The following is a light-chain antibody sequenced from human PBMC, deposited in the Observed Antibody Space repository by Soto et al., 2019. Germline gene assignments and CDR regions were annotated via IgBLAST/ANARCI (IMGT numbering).Light chain of an antibody. Sequence: IMVTKSPGALSLSPEERATLSCRPRRSVNNKYLAWYQQKPGQAPRLLIFDISNRATGIPDRFSGSGSWTDCTLTISSRELEDFAVYYCRLHSRSLRRITGGQGTRLAI. CDR2: DIS. CDR3: RLHSRSLRRIT. V-gene: IGKV3-20*01. CDR1: RSVNNKY. J-gene: IGKJ5*01.